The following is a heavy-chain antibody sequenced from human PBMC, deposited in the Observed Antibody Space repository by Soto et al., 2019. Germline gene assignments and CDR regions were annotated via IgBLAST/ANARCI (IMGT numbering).Heavy chain of an antibody. CDR1: GFTFSSYA. CDR3: ARDGPHYDFWSGYQYYYYGMDV. CDR2: ISYDGSNK. D-gene: IGHD3-3*01. Sequence: PVGSLRLSCAASGFTFSSYAMHWVRQAPGKGLEWVAVISYDGSNKYYADSVKGRFTISRDNSKNTLYLQMNSLRAEDTAVYYCARDGPHYDFWSGYQYYYYGMDVWGQGTTVTVSS. J-gene: IGHJ6*02. V-gene: IGHV3-30-3*01.